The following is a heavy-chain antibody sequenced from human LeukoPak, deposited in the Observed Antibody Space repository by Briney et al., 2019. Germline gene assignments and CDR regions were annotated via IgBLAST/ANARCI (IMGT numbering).Heavy chain of an antibody. Sequence: GRSLRLSCAASGFTFDDYAMHWVRQAPGKGLEWASGISWNSGSIGYADSVKGRFTISRDNAKNSLYLQMNSLRAEDTALYYCAKEGHCSSTSCYRGFDYWGQGTLVTVSS. V-gene: IGHV3-9*01. CDR1: GFTFDDYA. CDR3: AKEGHCSSTSCYRGFDY. CDR2: ISWNSGSI. D-gene: IGHD2-2*02. J-gene: IGHJ4*02.